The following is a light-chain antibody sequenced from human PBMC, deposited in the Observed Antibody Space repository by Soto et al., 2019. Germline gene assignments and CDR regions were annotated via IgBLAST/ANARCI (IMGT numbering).Light chain of an antibody. CDR1: SSDVGGYKY. CDR3: SSFTSSSTLRV. CDR2: DVS. J-gene: IGLJ2*01. Sequence: QSALTQPASVSGSPGQSITISCTGTSSDVGGYKYVSWYQQHPGKAPKLMIYDVSNRPSGVSNRFSGSKSGNTASLTISGLQAEDEADYYCSSFTSSSTLRVFGGGTKLNVL. V-gene: IGLV2-14*01.